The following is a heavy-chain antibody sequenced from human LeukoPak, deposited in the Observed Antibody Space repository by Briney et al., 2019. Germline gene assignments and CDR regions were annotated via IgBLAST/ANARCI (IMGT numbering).Heavy chain of an antibody. CDR3: ARDPAGPYCTGGVCHPDY. CDR1: GFTFSSYS. D-gene: IGHD2-8*02. Sequence: AGGSLRLSCAASGFTFSSYSMNWVRQAPGKGLEWVSSISSSSSYIYYADSVKGRFTISRDNAKNSLYLQMNSLRAEDTAVYYCARDPAGPYCTGGVCHPDYWGQGTLVTVSS. CDR2: ISSSSSYI. V-gene: IGHV3-21*01. J-gene: IGHJ4*02.